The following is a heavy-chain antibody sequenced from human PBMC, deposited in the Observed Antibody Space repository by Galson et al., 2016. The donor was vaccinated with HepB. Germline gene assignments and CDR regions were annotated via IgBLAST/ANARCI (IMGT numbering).Heavy chain of an antibody. V-gene: IGHV3-9*01. D-gene: IGHD3-3*01. CDR2: ISWNSGSI. CDR1: GFTFDDYA. J-gene: IGHJ6*04. CDR3: ARYEDVYGMDV. Sequence: SLRLSCAASGFTFDDYAMHWVRQAPGKGLEWVSGISWNSGSIGYADSVKGRFTISRDNAKNSLYLQMNSLRAEDTALSYCARYEDVYGMDVWGKGTTVTVSS.